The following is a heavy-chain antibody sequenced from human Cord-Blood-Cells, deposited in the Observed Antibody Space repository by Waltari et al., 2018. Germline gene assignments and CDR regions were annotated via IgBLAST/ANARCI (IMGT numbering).Heavy chain of an antibody. D-gene: IGHD1-26*01. CDR1: GGSFSGYS. CDR3: ARSHGRRFSYVIVGATYYFDY. J-gene: IGHJ4*02. CDR2: INHSGST. Sequence: QVQLQQWGAGLLKPSETLSLTCAVYGGSFSGYSWSWLRQPPGQGLEWIGEINHSGSTSYNPSLKSRVTISVDTSKNQFSLKLSSVTAADTAVYYCARSHGRRFSYVIVGATYYFDYWGQGTLVTVSS. V-gene: IGHV4-34*01.